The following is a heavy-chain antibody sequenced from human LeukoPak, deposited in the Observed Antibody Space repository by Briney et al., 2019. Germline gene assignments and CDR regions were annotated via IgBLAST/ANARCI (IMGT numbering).Heavy chain of an antibody. CDR1: GFTFSSYW. D-gene: IGHD5-24*01. V-gene: IGHV3-7*01. Sequence: GGSLRLSCAASGFTFSSYWMNWVRQAPGKGLEWVANIKQDGGEKNYVDFVKGRFTISRDNAKNSLDLQMNSLRAEDTAVYYCARARGDGYQWYFDLGGRGTLVTVSS. J-gene: IGHJ2*01. CDR3: ARARGDGYQWYFDL. CDR2: IKQDGGEK.